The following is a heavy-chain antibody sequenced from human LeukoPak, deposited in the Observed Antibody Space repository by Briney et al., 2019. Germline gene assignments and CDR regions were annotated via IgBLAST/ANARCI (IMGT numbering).Heavy chain of an antibody. CDR2: IYYSGST. V-gene: IGHV4-59*01. Sequence: SETLSLTCTVSGGSISSYYWSWIRQPPGKGLEWIGYIYYSGSTNYNPSLKSRVTISVDTSKNQLSLKLRSVTAADTAVYYCARDDHDYSNNIYYGMDVWGQGTTVTVS. D-gene: IGHD4-11*01. J-gene: IGHJ6*02. CDR3: ARDDHDYSNNIYYGMDV. CDR1: GGSISSYY.